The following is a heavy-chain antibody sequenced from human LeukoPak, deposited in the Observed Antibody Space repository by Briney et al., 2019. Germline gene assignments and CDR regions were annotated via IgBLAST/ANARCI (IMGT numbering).Heavy chain of an antibody. J-gene: IGHJ4*02. V-gene: IGHV1-2*02. Sequence: ASVKVSCKASGYTFTGYYMHWVRQAPGQGLEWMGWINPNSGGTNYAQKFQGGVTMTRDTSISTAYMELSRLRSDDTAVYYCARDLKLYYDSSGYDYWGQGTLVTVSS. D-gene: IGHD3-22*01. CDR3: ARDLKLYYDSSGYDY. CDR2: INPNSGGT. CDR1: GYTFTGYY.